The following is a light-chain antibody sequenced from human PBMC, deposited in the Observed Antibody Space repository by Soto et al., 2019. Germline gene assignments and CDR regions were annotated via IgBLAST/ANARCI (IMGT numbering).Light chain of an antibody. V-gene: IGKV1-39*01. CDR2: GAS. CDR3: QQTDTIPRT. J-gene: IGKJ1*01. CDR1: QSIASR. Sequence: DIQMTQSPSSLSASVGDRVTITYRASQSIASRLNWYQQKPGSAPKLLIYGASTLESGVPSRFSGSGSGTDFTLTVSSLQVEDFATYYCQQTDTIPRTFGQGTKVDI.